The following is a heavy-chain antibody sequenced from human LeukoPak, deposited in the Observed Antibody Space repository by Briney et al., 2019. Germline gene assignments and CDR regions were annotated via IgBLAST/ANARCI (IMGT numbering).Heavy chain of an antibody. CDR1: GGSISSGTYY. V-gene: IGHV4-39*01. CDR2: IYYSGIT. D-gene: IGHD4-17*01. J-gene: IGHJ4*02. Sequence: PSETLSLTCTVSGGSISSGTYYWGWIRQPPGKGLEWIGSIYYSGITYYNPSLKSRVTISVDTSKNQFSLKLSSVTAADTAVYYCAKSHGLYFDYWGQGTLVIVSS. CDR3: AKSHGLYFDY.